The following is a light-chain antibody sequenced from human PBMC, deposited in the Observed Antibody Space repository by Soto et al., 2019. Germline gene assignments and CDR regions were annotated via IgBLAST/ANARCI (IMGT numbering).Light chain of an antibody. CDR3: QQCFNLPWT. CDR1: QSVNKY. V-gene: IGKV3-11*01. Sequence: FTQSLAALSLNKGEIASLSCRTSQSVNKYLAWFQQKLGQPPRLLIYDTSNRATGIPTRFSGSGSGTDFTLIISSLQPEDFAVYYCQQCFNLPWTFGQGTKVDIK. CDR2: DTS. J-gene: IGKJ1*01.